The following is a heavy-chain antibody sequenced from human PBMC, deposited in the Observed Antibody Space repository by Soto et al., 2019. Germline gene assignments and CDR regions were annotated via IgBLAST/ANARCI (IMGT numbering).Heavy chain of an antibody. CDR3: AGNGDTDMVSGPPDY. CDR2: ISTYNGNI. CDR1: GYTFTSYG. V-gene: IGHV1-18*01. D-gene: IGHD5-18*01. Sequence: VSVKVSCKASGYTFTSYGVSWVRQSPGQGLECMGWISTYNGNINYAQKLQGRVTMTRATSTSTAYMELRSLRSDDTAVYYCAGNGDTDMVSGPPDYWGQRTLVTVSS. J-gene: IGHJ4*02.